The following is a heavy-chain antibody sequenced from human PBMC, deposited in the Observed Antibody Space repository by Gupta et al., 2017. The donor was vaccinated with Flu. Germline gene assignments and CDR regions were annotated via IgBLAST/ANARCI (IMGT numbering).Heavy chain of an antibody. V-gene: IGHV3-23*01. CDR2: IVGGGEYT. D-gene: IGHD2-2*01. CDR1: GFSFDNYV. Sequence: EVQLLESGGDLVQPGGSLRLSCAASGFSFDNYVMNWVRQSPGKGLEWVSGIVGGGEYTYYADSVKGRFTIFRDNSKNTLHLQMNSLRVEDTAVYFCAKDRRGFYQPSHFDYWGQGILVTVSS. J-gene: IGHJ4*02. CDR3: AKDRRGFYQPSHFDY.